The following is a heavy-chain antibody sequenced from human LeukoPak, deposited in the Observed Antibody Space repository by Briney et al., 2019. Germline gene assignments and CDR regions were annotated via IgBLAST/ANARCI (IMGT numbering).Heavy chain of an antibody. Sequence: SETLSLTCIVSGGSISSYYWSWIRQPPGKGLEWIGYIYSSGSTNSNPSLKSRVTISVDTSKSQFSLKMTSVTAADTAVYYCARRVVRGVLEGFDPWGQGTLVTVSS. CDR3: ARRVVRGVLEGFDP. J-gene: IGHJ5*02. CDR2: IYSSGST. D-gene: IGHD3-10*01. V-gene: IGHV4-4*09. CDR1: GGSISSYY.